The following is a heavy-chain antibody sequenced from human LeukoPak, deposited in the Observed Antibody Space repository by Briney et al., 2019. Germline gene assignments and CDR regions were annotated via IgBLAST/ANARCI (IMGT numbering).Heavy chain of an antibody. CDR2: INHSGYT. D-gene: IGHD4-17*01. J-gene: IGHJ4*02. V-gene: IGHV4-34*01. CDR1: GVSFNDYD. CDR3: TRMTTGHDY. Sequence: PSETLTLTCAASGVSFNDYDWSWVRQTPGKGLEWIGEINHSGYTNDSPSLKSRVTLSIDTSRKQFSLNVRSVTVADTGIYYCTRMTTGHDYWGQGTLVSVSS.